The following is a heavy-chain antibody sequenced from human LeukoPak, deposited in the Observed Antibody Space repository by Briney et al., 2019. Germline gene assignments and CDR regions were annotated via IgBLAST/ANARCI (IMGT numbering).Heavy chain of an antibody. Sequence: PSETLSLTWTVSGGSISSSSYYWGWIRQPPGKGLEWIESIYYSGSTYYNPSLKSRVTISVDTSKNQFSLKLSSVTAADTAVYYCARRFMITFGGVIGPFDYWGQGTLVTVSS. CDR2: IYYSGST. CDR1: GGSISSSSYY. V-gene: IGHV4-39*01. D-gene: IGHD3-16*02. CDR3: ARRFMITFGGVIGPFDY. J-gene: IGHJ4*02.